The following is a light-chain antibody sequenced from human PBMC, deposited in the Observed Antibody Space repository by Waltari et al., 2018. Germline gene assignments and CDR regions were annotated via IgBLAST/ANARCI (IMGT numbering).Light chain of an antibody. CDR1: SSNIGAGYD. CDR3: QSYDSSLSVVV. V-gene: IGLV1-40*01. J-gene: IGLJ2*01. Sequence: QSVLTQPPSVSGAPGQRVTISCTGSSSNIGAGYDVPWYQQLPGTAPKLLIYGNSNRPSGVPARFPGSKSGTSASLAITGLQAEDEADYYCQSYDSSLSVVVFGGGTKLTVL. CDR2: GNS.